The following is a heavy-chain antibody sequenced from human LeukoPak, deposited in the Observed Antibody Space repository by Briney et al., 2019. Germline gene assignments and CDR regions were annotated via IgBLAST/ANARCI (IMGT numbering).Heavy chain of an antibody. CDR3: ARGTSSSFDY. CDR2: IYHSGST. Sequence: NSSETLSLTCAVSGGSISSGGYSWSWLRQPPGKGLEWIEYIYHSGSTYYNPSLKSRVTISVDRSKNQFSLKLSSVTAADTAVYYCARGTSSSFDYWGQGTLVTVSS. D-gene: IGHD6-19*01. CDR1: GGSISSGGYS. J-gene: IGHJ4*02. V-gene: IGHV4-30-2*01.